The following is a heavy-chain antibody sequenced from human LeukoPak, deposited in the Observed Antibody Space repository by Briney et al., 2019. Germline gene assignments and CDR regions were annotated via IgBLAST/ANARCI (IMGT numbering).Heavy chain of an antibody. CDR1: GDSINGYF. D-gene: IGHD5-12*01. CDR3: AREDGSSGYDDF. V-gene: IGHV4-4*07. Sequence: SETLSLTCAVSGDSINGYFWSWIRQPAGKGLEWLGRIHYSGSTHYNPSLRSRVTISVDTSKSQISLKLTSVNAADTAVYYCAREDGSSGYDDFWGQGTLVTVSS. J-gene: IGHJ4*02. CDR2: IHYSGST.